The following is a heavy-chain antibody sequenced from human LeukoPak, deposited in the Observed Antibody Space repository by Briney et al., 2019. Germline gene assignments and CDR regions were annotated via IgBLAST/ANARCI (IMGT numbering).Heavy chain of an antibody. D-gene: IGHD3-10*01. Sequence: GGSLRLSCAASGFTFSGSALHWVRQASGKGLEWVGRIRSTANGYATAYAASVKGRFTISRDNSKNTLYLQMNSLRAEDTAVYYCAKDPGAHYYGSGSYRRGSYFDYWGQGTLVTVSS. CDR3: AKDPGAHYYGSGSYRRGSYFDY. V-gene: IGHV3-73*01. CDR2: IRSTANGYAT. J-gene: IGHJ4*02. CDR1: GFTFSGSA.